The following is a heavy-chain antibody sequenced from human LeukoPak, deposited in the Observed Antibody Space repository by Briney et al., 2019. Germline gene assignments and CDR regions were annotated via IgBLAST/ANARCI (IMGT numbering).Heavy chain of an antibody. CDR1: GGSFSGYY. D-gene: IGHD4-17*01. CDR2: INHSGST. CDR3: ARGEYGDGDRGKCDY. J-gene: IGHJ4*02. Sequence: SETLSLTCAVYGGSFSGYYWSWIRQPPGKGLEWIGEINHSGSTNYNPSLQSRVTISVDTSKNQFSLKLSSVTAADTAVYYCARGEYGDGDRGKCDYWGQGTLVTVSS. V-gene: IGHV4-34*01.